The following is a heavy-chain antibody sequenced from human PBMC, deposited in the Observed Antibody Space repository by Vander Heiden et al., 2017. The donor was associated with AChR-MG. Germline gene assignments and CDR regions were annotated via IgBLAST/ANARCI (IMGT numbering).Heavy chain of an antibody. CDR2: IYTSGST. D-gene: IGHD5-12*01. J-gene: IGHJ2*01. CDR3: ARGGQSGYDFTWYFDL. CDR1: GGSIRGYY. V-gene: IGHV4-4*07. Sequence: QVQLQESGPGLVKPSATLSLTCSVSGGSIRGYYWSWVRQSAGNGLEWIGRIYTSGSTNYNPSLKSRVTMSVDTSKNQVSLNLSSVTAADTAVYYCARGGQSGYDFTWYFDLWGRGTLVTVSS.